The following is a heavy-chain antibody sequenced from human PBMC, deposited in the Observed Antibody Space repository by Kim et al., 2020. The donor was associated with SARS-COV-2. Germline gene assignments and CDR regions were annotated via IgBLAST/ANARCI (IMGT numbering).Heavy chain of an antibody. D-gene: IGHD6-19*01. Sequence: YRPSFQGQVTISADKSISTAYLQWSSLKASDTAMYYCARGGYSSGPFDYWGQGTLVTVSS. J-gene: IGHJ4*02. V-gene: IGHV5-51*01. CDR3: ARGGYSSGPFDY.